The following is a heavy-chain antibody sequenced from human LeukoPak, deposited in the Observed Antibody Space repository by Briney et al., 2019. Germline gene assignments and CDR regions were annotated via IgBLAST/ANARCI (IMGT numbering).Heavy chain of an antibody. V-gene: IGHV4-34*01. Sequence: SETLSLTCAVYGGSFSGYYWSWIRQPPGKGLEWIGEINHSGSTNYNPSLKSRVTISVDTSKNQFSLKLSSVTAADTAVYYCARHSKREGVQAAFLDYWGQGTLITVSS. D-gene: IGHD2-2*01. CDR3: ARHSKREGVQAAFLDY. CDR2: INHSGST. J-gene: IGHJ4*02. CDR1: GGSFSGYY.